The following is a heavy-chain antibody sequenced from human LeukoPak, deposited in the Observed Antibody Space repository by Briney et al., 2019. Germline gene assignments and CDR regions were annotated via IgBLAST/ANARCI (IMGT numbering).Heavy chain of an antibody. CDR3: AMDTHSGTVPGDFHS. CDR2: IKSKTDGGTT. V-gene: IGHV3-15*01. J-gene: IGHJ5*02. D-gene: IGHD2-2*01. Sequence: SGGSLRVSCAASGFTFSNAWRSWVRQAPGKGLEWVGRIKSKTDGGTTDYAAPVKGRFTISRDNSKNTLYLQMNSLRAEDTAVYYCAMDTHSGTVPGDFHSWGQGTLVTVSS. CDR1: GFTFSNAW.